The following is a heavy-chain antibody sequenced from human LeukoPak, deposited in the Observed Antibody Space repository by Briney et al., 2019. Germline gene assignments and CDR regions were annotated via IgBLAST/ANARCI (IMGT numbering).Heavy chain of an antibody. CDR3: ASALRGCSGGSCYSTALYYFDY. V-gene: IGHV1-8*01. Sequence: ASVKVSCKASGYTFTSYDINWVRPATGQGLEWMGWMNPNSGNTGYAQKFQGRVTMTRNTSLSTAYMELSSLRSEDTAVYYCASALRGCSGGSCYSTALYYFDYWGQGTLVTVSS. CDR1: GYTFTSYD. D-gene: IGHD2-15*01. J-gene: IGHJ4*02. CDR2: MNPNSGNT.